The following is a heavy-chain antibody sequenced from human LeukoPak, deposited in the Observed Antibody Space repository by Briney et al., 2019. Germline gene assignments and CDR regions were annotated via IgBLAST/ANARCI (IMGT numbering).Heavy chain of an antibody. V-gene: IGHV4-39*07. D-gene: IGHD2-15*01. CDR1: GGSISSGGYY. CDR2: INDVGST. J-gene: IGHJ4*02. Sequence: SETLSLTCTVSGGSISSGGYYWSWIRQPPGKGLEWIGEINDVGSTDYNPSLKSRVTISVDRSKNQFSLKLNSVTAADTAVYYCARGRGESAVVVAATPPPAPAHFDYWGQGTLVTVSS. CDR3: ARGRGESAVVVAATPPPAPAHFDY.